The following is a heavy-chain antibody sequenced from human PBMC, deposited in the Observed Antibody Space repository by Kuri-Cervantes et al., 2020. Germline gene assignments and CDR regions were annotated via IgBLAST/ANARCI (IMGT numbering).Heavy chain of an antibody. CDR3: ARGDYGSGSYYYYYYYMDV. Sequence: GSLRLSCAVYGGSSSGYYWSWIRQPPGEGLEWIGEINHSGSTNYNPSLKSRVTISVDTSKNQFSLKLSSVTAADTAVYYCARGDYGSGSYYYYYYYMDVWGKGTTVTVSS. J-gene: IGHJ6*03. V-gene: IGHV4-34*01. D-gene: IGHD3-10*01. CDR2: INHSGST. CDR1: GGSSSGYY.